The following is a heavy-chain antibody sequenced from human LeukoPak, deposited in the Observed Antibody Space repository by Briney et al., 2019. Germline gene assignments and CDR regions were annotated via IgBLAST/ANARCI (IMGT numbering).Heavy chain of an antibody. Sequence: ASVKVSCKASGYTFTSYDINWVRQATGQGLEWMGWMNPNSGNTGYAQKFQGRVTMTRNTSISTAYMELSSLRSEDTAVYYCARGSNIRFLEWLLAHSEYHFDYWGQGTLVTVSS. CDR3: ARGSNIRFLEWLLAHSEYHFDY. CDR2: MNPNSGNT. J-gene: IGHJ4*02. D-gene: IGHD3-3*01. V-gene: IGHV1-8*01. CDR1: GYTFTSYD.